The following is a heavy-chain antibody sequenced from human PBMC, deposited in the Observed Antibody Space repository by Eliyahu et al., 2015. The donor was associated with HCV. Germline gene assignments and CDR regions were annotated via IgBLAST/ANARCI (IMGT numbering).Heavy chain of an antibody. CDR3: ARLYYDSSGYPIPFDY. Sequence: QLQLQESGPGLVKPSDTLSLXCSVSGXSITSSIHYWCWIRQPPGKGLEWXXSIYYSGSTDYNPSLKSRVTISVDTSKNQFSLKLSSVTAADTAVYYCARLYYDSSGYPIPFDYWGQGTLVTVSS. CDR2: IYYSGST. D-gene: IGHD3-22*01. V-gene: IGHV4-39*01. CDR1: GXSITSSIHY. J-gene: IGHJ4*02.